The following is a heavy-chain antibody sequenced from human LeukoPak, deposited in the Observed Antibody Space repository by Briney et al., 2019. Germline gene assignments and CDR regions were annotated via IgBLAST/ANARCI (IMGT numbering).Heavy chain of an antibody. V-gene: IGHV3-23*01. CDR3: AKTTPFYCSSTSCHVGWFDP. D-gene: IGHD2-2*01. J-gene: IGHJ5*02. CDR1: GFTFSSYA. CDR2: ISGRGGST. Sequence: GGSLRLSCAASGFTFSSYAMSWVRQAPGKGLEWVSAISGRGGSTYYADSVKGRFTISRDNSKNTLYLQMNSLRAEDTAVYYCAKTTPFYCSSTSCHVGWFDPWGQGTLVTVSS.